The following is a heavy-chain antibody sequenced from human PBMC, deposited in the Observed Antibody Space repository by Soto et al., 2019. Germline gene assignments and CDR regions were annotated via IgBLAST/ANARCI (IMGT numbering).Heavy chain of an antibody. Sequence: SETLSLTCAVYGGPFSGYYWSWIRPPPGNGLERNGGIHHSRSTNYNPSLKSRVTISVDSSKNQLSLKLSAVTAADTAVYYGARAYGSGTRHREFDYWGQGTLVTVSS. CDR2: IHHSRST. CDR1: GGPFSGYY. CDR3: ARAYGSGTRHREFDY. D-gene: IGHD3-10*01. J-gene: IGHJ4*02. V-gene: IGHV4-34*01.